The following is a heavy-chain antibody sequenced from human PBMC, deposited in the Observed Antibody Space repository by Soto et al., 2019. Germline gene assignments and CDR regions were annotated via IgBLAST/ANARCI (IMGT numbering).Heavy chain of an antibody. Sequence: GGSLRLSCAASGFTFSNAWMSWVRQAPGKGLEWVGRIKSKTDGGTTDYAAPVKGRFTISRDDSKNTLYLQMNSLKTEDTAVYYCTAANNGAATWLDYWGQGTLVTVSS. D-gene: IGHD6-25*01. CDR1: GFTFSNAW. V-gene: IGHV3-15*01. CDR3: TAANNGAATWLDY. CDR2: IKSKTDGGTT. J-gene: IGHJ4*02.